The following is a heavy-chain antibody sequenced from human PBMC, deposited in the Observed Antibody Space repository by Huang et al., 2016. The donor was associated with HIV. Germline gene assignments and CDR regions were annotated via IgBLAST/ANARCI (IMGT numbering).Heavy chain of an antibody. J-gene: IGHJ3*02. D-gene: IGHD1-7*01. V-gene: IGHV3-15*07. CDR3: TTGTRDYLNAFDI. CDR1: GFSFSSAW. CDR2: IKSKTERGTT. Sequence: EVQLVESGGGLVKPGGSLRLSCEVSGFSFSSAWMNWVRQAPGKGLEWVGRIKSKTERGTTDYAAPVKGRFTISRDDSKNTLYLQMNSLKTDDTGVYYCTTGTRDYLNAFDIWGQGTKVTVSS.